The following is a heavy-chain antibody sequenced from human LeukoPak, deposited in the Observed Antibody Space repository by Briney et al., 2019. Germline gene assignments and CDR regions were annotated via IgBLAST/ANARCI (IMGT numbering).Heavy chain of an antibody. V-gene: IGHV3-23*01. Sequence: GGSLRPSCAASGFTFSSFAMSWVRQAPGKGLEWVSDISKSGSTYYADSVKGRFTISRDNSKNTLYLQMNSLRAEDTAVYYCAKKDSSSWYYIGHFQHWGQGTPITVSS. D-gene: IGHD6-13*01. CDR3: AKKDSSSWYYIGHFQH. CDR2: ISKSGST. CDR1: GFTFSSFA. J-gene: IGHJ1*01.